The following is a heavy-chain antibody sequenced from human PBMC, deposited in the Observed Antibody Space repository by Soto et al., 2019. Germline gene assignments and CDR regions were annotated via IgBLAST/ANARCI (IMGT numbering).Heavy chain of an antibody. CDR1: GGSITRSVYY. J-gene: IGHJ4*02. Sequence: PSETLSLTCTVSGGSITRSVYYWSWIRQHPAKGLEWIGYIYYGGSTYYNPPLKGRVTISVDKSENQFSLKVNSLTAADTGVYYCAYAPGSPYYVDYWGQGTLVTVSS. D-gene: IGHD3-10*01. V-gene: IGHV4-31*03. CDR2: IYYGGST. CDR3: AYAPGSPYYVDY.